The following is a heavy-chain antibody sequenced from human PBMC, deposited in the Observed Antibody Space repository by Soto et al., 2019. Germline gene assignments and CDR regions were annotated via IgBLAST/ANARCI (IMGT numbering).Heavy chain of an antibody. CDR1: GGSISSYY. Sequence: QVQLQESGPGLVKPSETLSLTCTVSGGSISSYYWSWIRQHPGKGLEWIGYIYYSGSTNYNPSLKSRVTISVDTSKNQFSLKLSSVTAADTAVYYCARGGSYGSGGFDYWGQGTLVTVSS. CDR2: IYYSGST. CDR3: ARGGSYGSGGFDY. V-gene: IGHV4-59*01. D-gene: IGHD1-26*01. J-gene: IGHJ4*02.